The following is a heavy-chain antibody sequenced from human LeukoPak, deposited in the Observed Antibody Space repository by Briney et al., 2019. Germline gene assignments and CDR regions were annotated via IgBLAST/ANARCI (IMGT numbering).Heavy chain of an antibody. J-gene: IGHJ4*02. CDR3: ARKYCRSSSCYVAFDY. Sequence: GESLKISCKGSGYSFNSYWIGWVRQMPGKGLEWMGIIYPGDSDTGYSPSFQGQVTISADKSIDTAYLQWSSLKASDTAMYYCARKYCRSSSCYVAFDYWGQGTLVTVSS. CDR2: IYPGDSDT. V-gene: IGHV5-51*01. CDR1: GYSFNSYW. D-gene: IGHD2-2*01.